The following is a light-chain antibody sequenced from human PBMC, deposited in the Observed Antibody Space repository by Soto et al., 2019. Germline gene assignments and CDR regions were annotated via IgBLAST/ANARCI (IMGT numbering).Light chain of an antibody. CDR1: QSISSW. V-gene: IGKV1-5*03. Sequence: DIQMTQSPSTLSASVGDRVTITCRASQSISSWLAWYQQKPGKAPKLLIYKASSLESGVPSRFSGSGSGTEFSLTISRLQPDYFATYYGQQSNSYSTFGQVTKVDIX. J-gene: IGKJ1*01. CDR2: KAS. CDR3: QQSNSYST.